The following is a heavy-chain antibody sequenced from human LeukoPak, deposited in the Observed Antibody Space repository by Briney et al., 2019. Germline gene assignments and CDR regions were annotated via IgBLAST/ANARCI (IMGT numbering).Heavy chain of an antibody. D-gene: IGHD6-19*01. CDR2: IIPIFGTA. Sequence: GASVKVSCKASGGTFSSYATSWVRQAPRQGLEWMGGIIPIFGTANYAQKFQGRVTITADESTSTAYMELSSLRSEDTAVYYCASYAVAGAYYFDYWGQGTLVTVSS. V-gene: IGHV1-69*13. CDR1: GGTFSSYA. J-gene: IGHJ4*02. CDR3: ASYAVAGAYYFDY.